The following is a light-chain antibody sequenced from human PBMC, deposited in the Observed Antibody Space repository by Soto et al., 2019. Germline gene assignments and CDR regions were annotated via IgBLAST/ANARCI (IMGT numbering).Light chain of an antibody. CDR1: QSVSNY. CDR2: GAS. Sequence: EIVLTQSPGTLSLSPGERATLSCRASQSVSNYLAWYQRKPGQAPRLLIYGASSRATRIPDRFSGSGSGTDFTLTISRLEPEDFAVYYCHQYGGSPQTSGQGTKVDIK. J-gene: IGKJ1*01. CDR3: HQYGGSPQT. V-gene: IGKV3-20*01.